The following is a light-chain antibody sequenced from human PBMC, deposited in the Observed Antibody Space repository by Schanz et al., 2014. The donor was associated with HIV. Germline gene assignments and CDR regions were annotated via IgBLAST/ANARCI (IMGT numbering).Light chain of an antibody. CDR3: AAWDVLLNGPV. Sequence: QSVVTQPPSASGTPGQRVTISCSGNTSNVGSRSVDWYQQFPGAAPKLLIYNTHLRPSGVTDRFSGSKSGTSASLTISGLQSEDEADYYCAAWDVLLNGPVFGGGTQLTVL. J-gene: IGLJ7*01. CDR1: TSNVGSRS. CDR2: NTH. V-gene: IGLV1-44*01.